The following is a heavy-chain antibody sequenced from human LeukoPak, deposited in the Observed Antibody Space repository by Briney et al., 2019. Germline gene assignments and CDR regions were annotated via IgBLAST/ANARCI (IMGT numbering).Heavy chain of an antibody. CDR2: VHHSGSP. J-gene: IGHJ5*02. CDR1: GDSINSHD. V-gene: IGHV4-59*11. CDR3: ARQIATLGWVNWFDP. Sequence: WETLSLTCTVSGDSINSHDWSWLRQSPDKRLEWIGYVHHSGSPNYNPSLKSRVTISVDTAKNQFSLKLTTVTAADTAVYYCARQIATLGWVNWFDPWGQGTLLTVSS. D-gene: IGHD6-6*01.